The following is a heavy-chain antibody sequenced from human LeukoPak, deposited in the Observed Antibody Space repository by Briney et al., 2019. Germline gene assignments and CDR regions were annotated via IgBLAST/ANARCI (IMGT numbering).Heavy chain of an antibody. CDR1: GGSISTYY. D-gene: IGHD4-11*01. CDR2: IYYTGST. V-gene: IGHV4-59*01. CDR3: ARGYSTIAY. Sequence: PSETLSLTCTVSGGSISTYYWSWIRQPPGKGLDWIGYIYYTGSTNSNPSLKSRVTISVDTSKNQFSLKLSSVTAADTAMYYCARGYSTIAYSGQGTLVTVSS. J-gene: IGHJ4*02.